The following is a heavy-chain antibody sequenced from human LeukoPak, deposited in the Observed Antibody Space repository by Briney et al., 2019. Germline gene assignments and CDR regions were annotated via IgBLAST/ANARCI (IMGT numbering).Heavy chain of an antibody. J-gene: IGHJ5*02. V-gene: IGHV4-38-2*01. CDR3: ARKGYQLLSTHWFDP. CDR1: GYSISSGYY. Sequence: PSETLSLTCAVSGYSISSGYYWGWTRQPPGKGLEWIGSVYHSGSTYYSPSLKSRVTISVDTSKNQFSLKQSSVTAADTAVYYCARKGYQLLSTHWFDPWGQGTLVTVSS. CDR2: VYHSGST. D-gene: IGHD2-2*01.